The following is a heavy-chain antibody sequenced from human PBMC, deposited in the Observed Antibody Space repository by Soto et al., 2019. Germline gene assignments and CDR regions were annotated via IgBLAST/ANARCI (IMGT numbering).Heavy chain of an antibody. CDR1: GFTFSSYD. CDR2: IGTAGDT. Sequence: GGSLTLSCAASGFTFSSYDVHWVRQATGKGLEWVSAIGTAGDTYYPGSVKGRFTISRENAKNSLYLQMNSLRAGDTAVYYCARSYSSSWYHDAFDIWGQGTMVTVSS. J-gene: IGHJ3*02. V-gene: IGHV3-13*01. CDR3: ARSYSSSWYHDAFDI. D-gene: IGHD6-13*01.